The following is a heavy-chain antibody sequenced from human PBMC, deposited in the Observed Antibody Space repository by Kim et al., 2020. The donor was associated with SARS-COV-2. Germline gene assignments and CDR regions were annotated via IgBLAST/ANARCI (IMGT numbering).Heavy chain of an antibody. CDR3: ARHEVVPAAISYYYGMDV. J-gene: IGHJ6*02. V-gene: IGHV5-10-1*01. CDR2: IDPSDSYT. D-gene: IGHD2-2*01. Sequence: GESLKISCKGSGYSFTSYWISWVRQMPGKGLEWMGRIDPSDSYTNYSPSFQGHVTISADKSISTAYLQWSSLKASDTAMYYCARHEVVPAAISYYYGMDVGGQGTTVTVPS. CDR1: GYSFTSYW.